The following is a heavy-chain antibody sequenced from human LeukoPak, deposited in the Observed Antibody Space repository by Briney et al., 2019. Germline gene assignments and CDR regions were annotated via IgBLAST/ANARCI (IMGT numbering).Heavy chain of an antibody. Sequence: SETLPLTCTVSGGSISSYYWSWIRQPAGKGLEWIGRIYTSGSTNYNPSLKSRVTMSVDTSKNQFSLKLSSVTAADTAVYYCAREFPRGYCSSTSCRWFDPWAREPWSPSPQ. D-gene: IGHD2-2*03. V-gene: IGHV4-4*07. CDR1: GGSISSYY. CDR2: IYTSGST. J-gene: IGHJ5*02. CDR3: AREFPRGYCSSTSCRWFDP.